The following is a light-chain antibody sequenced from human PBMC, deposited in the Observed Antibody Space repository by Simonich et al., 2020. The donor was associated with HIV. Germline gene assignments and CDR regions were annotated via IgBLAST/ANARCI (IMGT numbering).Light chain of an antibody. CDR2: DVN. CDR1: SSDVGGYNY. J-gene: IGLJ3*02. Sequence: QSALTQPASVSGSPGQSITISCTGTSSDVGGYNYVSWYQQYPGKAPKFMIYDVNQRPSGVSNRFSGSKSGNTASLTISGLQAEDEADYYCSSYTSSRTVVFGGGTKVTVL. CDR3: SSYTSSRTVV. V-gene: IGLV2-14*01.